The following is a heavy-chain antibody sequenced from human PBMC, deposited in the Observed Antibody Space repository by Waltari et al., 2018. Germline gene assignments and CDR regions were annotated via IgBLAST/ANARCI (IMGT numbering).Heavy chain of an antibody. J-gene: IGHJ4*02. CDR3: ARGRYCSSTRCYPVHRKFGY. Sequence: QVQLQQWGAGLLKPSETLSLTCAVYGGSFSGYYWRWIRQPPGKGLEWIGEINHSGSTNYNPSLKSRVTISVDTSKNQFSLKLSSVTAADTAVYYCARGRYCSSTRCYPVHRKFGYWGQGTLVTVSS. CDR1: GGSFSGYY. V-gene: IGHV4-34*01. CDR2: INHSGST. D-gene: IGHD2-2*01.